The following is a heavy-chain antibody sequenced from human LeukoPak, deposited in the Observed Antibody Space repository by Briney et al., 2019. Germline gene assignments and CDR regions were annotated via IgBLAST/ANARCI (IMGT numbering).Heavy chain of an antibody. D-gene: IGHD5-24*01. V-gene: IGHV3-23*01. CDR2: ISGSGGST. J-gene: IGHJ4*02. CDR1: GFTLRSYA. CDR3: AKAYWDGYFYYFDY. Sequence: GGSLRLSCAASGFTLRSYAMSWVRQAPGKGLEWVSAISGSGGSTYYADSVKGRFTISRDNSKNTLYLQMNSLRAEDTAVYYCAKAYWDGYFYYFDYWGQGTLVTVSS.